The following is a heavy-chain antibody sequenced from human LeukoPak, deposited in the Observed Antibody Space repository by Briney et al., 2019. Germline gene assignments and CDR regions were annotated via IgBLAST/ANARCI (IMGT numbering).Heavy chain of an antibody. CDR3: ARSIIVVPAALNWVDP. J-gene: IGHJ5*02. V-gene: IGHV4-34*01. D-gene: IGHD2-2*01. Sequence: SETLSLTCAVYGGSFSGYYWSWIRQPPGKGLEWIGEINHSGSTNYNPSLKSRVTISVDTSKNQFSLKLSSVTAADTAVYYCARSIIVVPAALNWVDPWGQGTLVTVSS. CDR2: INHSGST. CDR1: GGSFSGYY.